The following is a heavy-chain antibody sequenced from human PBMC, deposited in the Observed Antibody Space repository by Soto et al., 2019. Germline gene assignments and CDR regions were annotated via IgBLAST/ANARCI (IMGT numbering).Heavy chain of an antibody. CDR1: GGSISSGTNY. CDR3: ARGTDSRKVGY. D-gene: IGHD4-4*01. J-gene: IGHJ4*02. V-gene: IGHV4-31*03. Sequence: QVQLQESGPGLVKPSQALSLTCTVSGGSISSGTNYWNWIRQRPGSGLEWIGCFYDSGATYYNPSLKSRVSMSVDTSKTQFSLNLNSVTAADTAVYYCARGTDSRKVGYWGQGTLVTVSS. CDR2: FYDSGAT.